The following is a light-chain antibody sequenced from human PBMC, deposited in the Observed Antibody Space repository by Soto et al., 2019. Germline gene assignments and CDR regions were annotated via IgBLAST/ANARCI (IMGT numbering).Light chain of an antibody. J-gene: IGKJ4*01. CDR3: QQRSNWPPRVT. CDR1: QSVSSY. CDR2: DAS. V-gene: IGKV3-11*01. Sequence: EIVLTQSPATLSLSPGERATLSCRASQSVSSYLAWYQQKPGQAPRLLIYDASNRATGIPARFSGSGSETDFTLTISSLEPEDFAVYYCQQRSNWPPRVTFGGGTKVEIK.